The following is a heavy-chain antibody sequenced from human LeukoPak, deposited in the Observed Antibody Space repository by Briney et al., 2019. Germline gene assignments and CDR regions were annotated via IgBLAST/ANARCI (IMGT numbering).Heavy chain of an antibody. CDR2: TSGSGGST. Sequence: QTGGSLRLSCAASGFTFRSYAMSWVRQAPGKGLEGGSGTSGSGGSTYYVGSVKGRFTISRDNAKNTLYIQMNSLRVEDTAVYYCAKNGGSQCYSHLDSWGQGTLVTVSS. D-gene: IGHD2-15*01. V-gene: IGHV3-23*01. CDR1: GFTFRSYA. CDR3: AKNGGSQCYSHLDS. J-gene: IGHJ4*02.